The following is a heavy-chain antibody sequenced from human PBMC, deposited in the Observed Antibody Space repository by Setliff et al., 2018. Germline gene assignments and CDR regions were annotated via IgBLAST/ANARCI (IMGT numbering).Heavy chain of an antibody. J-gene: IGHJ3*02. CDR2: XXXXXXX. CDR3: XXKDGDM. Sequence: SETLSLTCTVSGDSIRNYHWSWFRQPPGXXXXXXXXXXXXXXXXXXXXXXSRVTMSVDTSKNQFSLKMRSVTAADAXLYYXXXKDGDMWGQGTMVTVSS. D-gene: IGHD2-15*01. CDR1: GDSIRNYH. V-gene: IGHV4-59*04.